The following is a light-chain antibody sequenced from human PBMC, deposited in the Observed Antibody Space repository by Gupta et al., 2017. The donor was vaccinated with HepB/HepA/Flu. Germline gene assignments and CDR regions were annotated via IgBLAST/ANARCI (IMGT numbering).Light chain of an antibody. CDR2: EAT. J-gene: IGKJ1*01. Sequence: ETTLTQFPAFMSATPGDKVNISCKASQDIDDDMNWYQQKPGEAAVFNIQEATTVVPGIPPRFSGSGCGTDFTLTVIHTESEEAAYYFCRQHDNFPRTFGQETKVEIK. V-gene: IGKV5-2*01. CDR3: RQHDNFPRT. CDR1: QDIDDD.